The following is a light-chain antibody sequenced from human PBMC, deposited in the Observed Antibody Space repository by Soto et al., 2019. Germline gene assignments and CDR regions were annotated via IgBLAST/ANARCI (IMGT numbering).Light chain of an antibody. CDR2: WAS. CDR1: QSVLYSSNNKNY. J-gene: IGKJ4*01. Sequence: DIVMTQSPDSLAVSLGERATINYKSSQSVLYSSNNKNYLAWYQQKPGQPPKLLIYWASTRESGVPDRFSGSGSGTGFTLTISSLQAEDVAVYYCQQYYSTPLLTFGGGTKVEIK. CDR3: QQYYSTPLLT. V-gene: IGKV4-1*01.